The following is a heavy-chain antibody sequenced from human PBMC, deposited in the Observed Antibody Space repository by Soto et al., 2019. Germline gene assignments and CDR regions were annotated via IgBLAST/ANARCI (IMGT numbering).Heavy chain of an antibody. CDR1: GGYFCAYY. J-gene: IGHJ4*02. V-gene: IGHV4-34*01. Sequence: PSETLSLTCAVYGGYFCAYYWSWIRQPPGKGLEWIGEINHSGSTNYNPSLKSRVTISVDTSKNQFSLKLSSVTAADTAVYYCARQVGGWAPWYFDYWGQGTLVNV. CDR2: INHSGST. CDR3: ARQVGGWAPWYFDY. D-gene: IGHD6-19*01.